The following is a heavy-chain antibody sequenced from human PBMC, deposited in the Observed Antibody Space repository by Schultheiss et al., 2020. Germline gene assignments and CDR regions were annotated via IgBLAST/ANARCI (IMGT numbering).Heavy chain of an antibody. J-gene: IGHJ4*02. CDR1: GGSFSGYY. CDR3: ARDLRDGYFDY. CDR2: IYYSGST. V-gene: IGHV4-34*01. Sequence: SETLSLTCAVYGGSFSGYYWSWIRQPPGKGLEWIGYIYYSGSTYYNPSLKSLVTISVDTSKNQFSLKLSSVTAADTAVYYCARDLRDGYFDYWGQGTLVTVSS.